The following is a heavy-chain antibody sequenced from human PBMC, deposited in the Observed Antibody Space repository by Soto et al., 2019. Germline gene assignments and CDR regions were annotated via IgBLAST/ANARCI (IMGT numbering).Heavy chain of an antibody. CDR1: GGTFSSYT. V-gene: IGHV1-69*02. Sequence: ASVKVSCKASGGTFSSYTISWVRQAPGQGLEWMGRIIPILGIANYAQKFQGRVTITADKSTSTAYMELSSLRSEDTAVYYCAGPASRQYGSGSYYRDYYYYYYMDVWGKGTTVTVSS. CDR2: IIPILGIA. CDR3: AGPASRQYGSGSYYRDYYYYYYMDV. D-gene: IGHD3-10*01. J-gene: IGHJ6*03.